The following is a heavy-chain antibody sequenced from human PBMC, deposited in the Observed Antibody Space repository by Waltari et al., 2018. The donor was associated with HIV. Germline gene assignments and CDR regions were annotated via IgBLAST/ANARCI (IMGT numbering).Heavy chain of an antibody. V-gene: IGHV3-53*01. CDR2: IYSGGST. CDR1: GFTVSSNH. Sequence: EVQLVESGGRLIQPGGSLRLSVASSGFTVSSNHMSWVRQAPGKGLEWVSVIYSGGSTYYADSVKGRFTISRDNSKNTLYLQMNSLRAEDTAVYYCARYEKVFDPWGQGTLVTVSS. CDR3: ARYEKVFDP. J-gene: IGHJ5*02. D-gene: IGHD3-3*01.